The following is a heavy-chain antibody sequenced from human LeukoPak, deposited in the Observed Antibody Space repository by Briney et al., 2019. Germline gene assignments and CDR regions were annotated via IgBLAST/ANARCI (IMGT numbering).Heavy chain of an antibody. CDR2: IWYDGSNK. J-gene: IGHJ4*02. CDR1: RVTFSSNG. V-gene: IGHV3-33*01. Sequence: TLSRSCAAPRVTFSSNGMPWVCQDPGKGLEWVAVIWYDGSNKYYADSVKGRFTISRDNSKNTLYLQMNSLRAEDTAVYYCARDGSGGSFDYWGQGTLVTVSS. D-gene: IGHD2-15*01. CDR3: ARDGSGGSFDY.